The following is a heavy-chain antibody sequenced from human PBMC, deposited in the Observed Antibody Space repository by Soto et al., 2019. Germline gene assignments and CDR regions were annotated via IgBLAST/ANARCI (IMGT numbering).Heavy chain of an antibody. CDR1: GYSFTSYW. J-gene: IGHJ6*02. CDR3: EGTGKYDYKGMEV. Sequence: GESLKISCKGSGYSFTSYWISWVRQMPGKGLEWMGRIDPSDSYTNYSPSFQGHVTISADKSISTAYLQWSSLKASDTAMYYCEGTGKYDYKGMEVWGQGTTVTVSS. V-gene: IGHV5-10-1*01. CDR2: IDPSDSYT.